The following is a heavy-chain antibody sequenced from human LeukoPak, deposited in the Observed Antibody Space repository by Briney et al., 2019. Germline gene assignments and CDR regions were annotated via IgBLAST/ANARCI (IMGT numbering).Heavy chain of an antibody. V-gene: IGHV4-39*01. D-gene: IGHD1-1*01. CDR3: ARGGNWNDFWFDP. CDR2: IYYSGST. J-gene: IGHJ5*02. CDR1: GGSISSSSYY. Sequence: SETLSLTCTVSGGSISSSSYYWGWIRQPPGEGLEWIGSIYYSGSTYYNPSLKSRVTISVDTSKNQFSLKLSSVTAADTAVYYCARGGNWNDFWFDPWGQGTLVTVSS.